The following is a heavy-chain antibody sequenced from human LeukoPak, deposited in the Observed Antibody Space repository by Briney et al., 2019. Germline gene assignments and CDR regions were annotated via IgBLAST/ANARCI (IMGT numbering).Heavy chain of an antibody. CDR1: GYIFISYG. CDR3: ARDTIGSSWSNGFAP. J-gene: IGHJ5*02. V-gene: IGHV1-18*01. CDR2: ISGYNGNT. D-gene: IGHD6-13*01. Sequence: ASVKVSCKASGYIFISYGISWVRQAPGQGLEWMGWISGYNGNTNYAQKLQGRVTMTTDTSTSTAYMELRCLRSDDTAVYYCARDTIGSSWSNGFAPGGQGTLVPVSS.